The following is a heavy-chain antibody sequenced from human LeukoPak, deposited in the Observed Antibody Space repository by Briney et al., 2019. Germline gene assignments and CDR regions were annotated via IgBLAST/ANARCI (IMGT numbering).Heavy chain of an antibody. Sequence: ASVKVSCKASGYTFTSYGISWVRQAPGQGLEWMGWISAYNGNTNYAQKLQGRVTMTTDTSTSTAYMELRSLRSDDTAVYYCARDFERITMIVVETGIPHSDYWGQGTLVTVSS. D-gene: IGHD3-22*01. CDR1: GYTFTSYG. V-gene: IGHV1-18*01. CDR3: ARDFERITMIVVETGIPHSDY. J-gene: IGHJ4*02. CDR2: ISAYNGNT.